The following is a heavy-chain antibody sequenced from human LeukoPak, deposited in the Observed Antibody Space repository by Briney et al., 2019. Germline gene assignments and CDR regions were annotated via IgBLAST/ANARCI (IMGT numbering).Heavy chain of an antibody. CDR1: GFTFNKYA. Sequence: GGSLRLSCAGSGFTFNKYAMRWVRRAPRAGLEWVGTMMIGGEGKHYRGSVKGRLTISRDNSKNTLYLQMNSLGAEDTALYYCAKEKAYPGWYTGDYWGQGTLVTVSS. D-gene: IGHD6-19*01. CDR2: MMIGGEGK. V-gene: IGHV3-23*01. J-gene: IGHJ4*02. CDR3: AKEKAYPGWYTGDY.